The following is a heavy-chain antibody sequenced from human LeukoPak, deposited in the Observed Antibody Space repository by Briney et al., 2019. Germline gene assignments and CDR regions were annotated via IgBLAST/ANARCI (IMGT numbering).Heavy chain of an antibody. CDR1: GFTFSDFW. CDR2: IKQDGSEK. J-gene: IGHJ4*02. CDR3: ARGGWGRTTTYFDY. V-gene: IGHV3-7*01. Sequence: GGSLRLSCAASGFTFSDFWMSWVRQAPGKGLEWVANIKQDGSEKYYVDSVKGRFTISRDNAKNSLYLQMNSLRAEDTAVYYCARGGWGRTTTYFDYWGQGTLVTVSS. D-gene: IGHD4-17*01.